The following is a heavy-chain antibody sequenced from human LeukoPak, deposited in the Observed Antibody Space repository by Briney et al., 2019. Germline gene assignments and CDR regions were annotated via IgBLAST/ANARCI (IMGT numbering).Heavy chain of an antibody. CDR3: ATNLIAADYYFDY. CDR1: GYSISSGYY. J-gene: IGHJ4*02. Sequence: SETLSLTCTVSGYSISSGYYWGWIRQPPGKGLEWIGSIYHTGSTFYNPSLKSRVTISVDTSKNQFSLNLSSVTASDTAVYYCATNLIAADYYFDYWGQGTLVTVSS. CDR2: IYHTGST. D-gene: IGHD6-13*01. V-gene: IGHV4-38-2*02.